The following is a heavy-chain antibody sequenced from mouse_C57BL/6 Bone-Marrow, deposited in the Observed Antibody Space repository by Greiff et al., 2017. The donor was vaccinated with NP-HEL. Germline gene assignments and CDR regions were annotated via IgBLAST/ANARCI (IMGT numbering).Heavy chain of an antibody. CDR1: GFTFTDYY. Sequence: EVMLVESRGGLVQPGGSLSLSCAASGFTFTDYYMSWVRQPPGKALEWLGFIRNKANGYTTEYSASVKGRFTISRDNSQSILYLQMNALRAEDSATYYCARYGISWYFDVWGTGTTVTVSS. CDR2: IRNKANGYTT. J-gene: IGHJ1*03. V-gene: IGHV7-3*01. CDR3: ARYGISWYFDV.